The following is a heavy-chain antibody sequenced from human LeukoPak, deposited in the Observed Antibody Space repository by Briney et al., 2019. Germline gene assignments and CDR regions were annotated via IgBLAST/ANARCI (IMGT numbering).Heavy chain of an antibody. CDR3: AKAHSGSYPGAFDI. D-gene: IGHD1-26*01. CDR2: ISGSGSST. V-gene: IGHV3-23*01. J-gene: IGHJ3*02. Sequence: GGSLRLSCVASGFTFSSYAMSWVRQAPGKGLEWVSAISGSGSSTHYADSVKGRLTISRDNSKNTLYLQMSSLRAGDTAVYYCAKAHSGSYPGAFDIWGQGTMVTVSS. CDR1: GFTFSSYA.